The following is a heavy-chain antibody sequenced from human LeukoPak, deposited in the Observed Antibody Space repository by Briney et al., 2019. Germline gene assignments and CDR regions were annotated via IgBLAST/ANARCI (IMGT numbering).Heavy chain of an antibody. D-gene: IGHD3-22*01. CDR1: GGSIGSGSYY. V-gene: IGHV4-61*02. CDR2: IYTSGST. Sequence: SQTLSLTCTVSGGSIGSGSYYWSWIRQPAGKGLEWIGRIYTSGSTNYNPSLKSRVTISVDTSKNQFSLKLSSVTAADTAVYYCARGYYYDSSGYYGYYFDYWGQGTLVTVSS. CDR3: ARGYYYDSSGYYGYYFDY. J-gene: IGHJ4*02.